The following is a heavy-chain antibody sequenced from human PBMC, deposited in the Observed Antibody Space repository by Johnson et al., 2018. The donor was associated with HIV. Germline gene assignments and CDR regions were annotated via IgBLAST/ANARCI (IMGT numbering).Heavy chain of an antibody. V-gene: IGHV3-20*04. CDR1: GFTFDDYG. Sequence: VLLVESGGGVVRPGGSLRLSCAASGFTFDDYGMSWVRQAPGKGLEWVSGINWNGGSTGYADSVKGRFTISRDNAKNSLYLQMNSLRAEDTALYYCARVTYYYDSSGYQPPLYAFDIWGQGTMVTVSS. J-gene: IGHJ3*02. CDR3: ARVTYYYDSSGYQPPLYAFDI. D-gene: IGHD3-22*01. CDR2: INWNGGST.